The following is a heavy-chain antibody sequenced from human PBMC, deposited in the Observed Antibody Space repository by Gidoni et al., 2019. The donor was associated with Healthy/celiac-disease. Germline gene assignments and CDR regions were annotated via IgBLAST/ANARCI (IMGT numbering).Heavy chain of an antibody. J-gene: IGHJ4*02. V-gene: IGHV3-30-3*01. Sequence: QVQLVESGGGVVQPGRSLRLSCAASGFPFSSYAMHWVRQAPGKGLEWVAVISYDGSNKYYADYVKGRFTISRDNSKNTLYLQMNSLRAEDTAVYYCARDGYYYDSSGYYYPYWGQGTLVTVSS. CDR3: ARDGYYYDSSGYYYPY. CDR1: GFPFSSYA. CDR2: ISYDGSNK. D-gene: IGHD3-22*01.